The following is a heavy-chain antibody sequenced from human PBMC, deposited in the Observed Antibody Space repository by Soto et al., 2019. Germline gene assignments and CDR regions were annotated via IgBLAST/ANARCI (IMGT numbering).Heavy chain of an antibody. CDR1: GFPFGTYA. J-gene: IGHJ2*01. D-gene: IGHD2-21*01. CDR2: ITGTGAHT. CDR3: AKGNGGGYFDL. Sequence: EVQLLESGGGLVQPGGSLRLPFEASGFPFGTYAMSWVRQAPGKGLDWVSGITGTGAHTYYTDSVKGRFTISRDNSKKTLYLQLNSLGADDTAVYYCAKGNGGGYFDLWGRGSLVTVSS. V-gene: IGHV3-23*01.